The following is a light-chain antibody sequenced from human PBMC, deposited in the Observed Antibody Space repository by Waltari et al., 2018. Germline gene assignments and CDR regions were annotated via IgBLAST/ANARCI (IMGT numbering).Light chain of an antibody. CDR3: QQYNSYSLLS. CDR2: KAS. J-gene: IGKJ4*01. CDR1: QSISKW. Sequence: DIQMTQSPSTLSASVGDRVIFSCRDSQSISKWLAWYQQKPGKAPKLLIYKASTLESGVPPRFSGSGSGTEFTLTISSLQPEDVATYYCQQYNSYSLLSFGGGTKVEIK. V-gene: IGKV1-5*03.